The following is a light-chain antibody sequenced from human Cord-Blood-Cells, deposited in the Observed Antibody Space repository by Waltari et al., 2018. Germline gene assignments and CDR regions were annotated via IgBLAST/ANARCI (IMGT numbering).Light chain of an antibody. CDR1: QSVSSY. J-gene: IGKJ3*01. CDR2: DAS. CDR3: QQRSNWPPGVT. V-gene: IGKV3-11*01. Sequence: EIVLTQSPATLSLSPGERATLSCRASQSVSSYLAWYQQKPGQAPRLVIYDASNRSTGIPARFSGIGSGTDFTLANSCLEPEDFAVYFCQQRSNWPPGVTFGPGTKVDIK.